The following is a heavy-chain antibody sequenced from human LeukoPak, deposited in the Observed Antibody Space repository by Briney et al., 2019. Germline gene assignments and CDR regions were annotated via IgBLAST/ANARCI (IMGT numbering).Heavy chain of an antibody. J-gene: IGHJ6*02. CDR2: STI. V-gene: IGHV3-48*04. Sequence: STIYYADSVKGRFTISRGNAKNSLYLQMNSLRAEDTAVYYCARDRYCSGGSCYFSYYYGMDVWGQGTTVTVSS. CDR3: ARDRYCSGGSCYFSYYYGMDV. D-gene: IGHD2-15*01.